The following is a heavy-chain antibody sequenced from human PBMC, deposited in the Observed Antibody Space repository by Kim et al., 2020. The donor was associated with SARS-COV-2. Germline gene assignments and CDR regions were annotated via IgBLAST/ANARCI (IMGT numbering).Heavy chain of an antibody. D-gene: IGHD6-13*01. CDR3: ASEAAAGTPNWFDP. J-gene: IGHJ5*02. V-gene: IGHV4-39*01. Sequence: NPSLKSRVTISVDTSKNQFALKLSSVTAADTAVYYCASEAAAGTPNWFDPWGQGTLVTVSS.